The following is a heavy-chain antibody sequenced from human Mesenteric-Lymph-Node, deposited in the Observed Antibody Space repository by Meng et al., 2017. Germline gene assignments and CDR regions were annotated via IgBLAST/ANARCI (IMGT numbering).Heavy chain of an antibody. CDR3: ARDPGDGYNLGGLDY. Sequence: QLQTLESGPGLVRPSETLSLTCTVSGGSGSSGSYFWSWIRQPPGKGLEWIGYVYYSGSTNYNPSLKSRVTISVDTSKNQFSLKLSSVTAADTAVYYCARDPGDGYNLGGLDYWGQGTLVTVSS. V-gene: IGHV4-61*01. CDR2: VYYSGST. D-gene: IGHD5-24*01. CDR1: GGSGSSGSYF. J-gene: IGHJ4*02.